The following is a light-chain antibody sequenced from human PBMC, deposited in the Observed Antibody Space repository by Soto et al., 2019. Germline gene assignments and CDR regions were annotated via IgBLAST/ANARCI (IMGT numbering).Light chain of an antibody. J-gene: IGKJ3*01. CDR2: DAS. Sequence: EIVLTQSPATLSLSPGEIATLYCWASQSVSSLLAWYQQKPGQAPRLLIYDASNRATGIPARFSGSGSGTDFNLTISSLEPEDFAIYYCHQRSNWPPSFGPGTTVDI. CDR1: QSVSSL. V-gene: IGKV3-11*01. CDR3: HQRSNWPPS.